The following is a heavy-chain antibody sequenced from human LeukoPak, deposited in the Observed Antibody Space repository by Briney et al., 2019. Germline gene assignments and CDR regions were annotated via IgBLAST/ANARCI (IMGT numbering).Heavy chain of an antibody. CDR1: GFTFSSYS. D-gene: IGHD5-12*01. J-gene: IGHJ6*02. Sequence: SGGSLRLSCAASGFTFSSYSMNWVRQAPGKGLEWVSSIRSSSSYIFYADLVKGRFTNSRDSAKNSLYLQMNSLRAEDTAVYYCARGYRGYGDSYGMDVWGQGTTVTVSS. CDR2: IRSSSSYI. V-gene: IGHV3-21*01. CDR3: ARGYRGYGDSYGMDV.